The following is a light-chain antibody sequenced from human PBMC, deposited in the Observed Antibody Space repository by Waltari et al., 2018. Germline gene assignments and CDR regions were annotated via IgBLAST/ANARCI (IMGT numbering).Light chain of an antibody. Sequence: AIQMTQSPSSLSASVGDRVTITCRASQVIRYDLGWYQQKPGKAPKLLIYAASRLPSRVPSRFSGSGSGADFTLTISSLQPEDFATYFCLQDYNYPWTFGQGTKVEIK. V-gene: IGKV1-6*01. CDR1: QVIRYD. CDR3: LQDYNYPWT. CDR2: AAS. J-gene: IGKJ1*01.